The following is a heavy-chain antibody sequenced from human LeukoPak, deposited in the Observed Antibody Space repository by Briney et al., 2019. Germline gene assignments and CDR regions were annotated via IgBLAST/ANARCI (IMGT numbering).Heavy chain of an antibody. CDR2: IYYSGST. D-gene: IGHD6-13*01. J-gene: IGHJ4*02. CDR1: GYSLSSGYY. Sequence: SESRSLTCTVSGYSLSSGYYWSWIRQPPGKRLEWIGSIYYSGSTYSNPTLKSRVTISVDTSKNQFSLKLSSVTAADTAVYYCASNPKRPGYSSSWLDYWGQGTLVTVSS. CDR3: ASNPKRPGYSSSWLDY. V-gene: IGHV4-38-2*02.